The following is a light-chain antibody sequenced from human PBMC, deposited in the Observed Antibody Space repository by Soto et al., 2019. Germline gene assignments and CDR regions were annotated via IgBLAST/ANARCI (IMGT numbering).Light chain of an antibody. J-gene: IGKJ4*01. Sequence: EIVMTQFPATLSVSPGERATLSCRASQNIFSKLTWYQQKVGQTPRLLIFGASTRATGIPARFSGSESGTEFNLTISSLQSEDFAVYYCQQYNKWPPTFGGGTKVDIK. CDR1: QNIFSK. CDR3: QQYNKWPPT. CDR2: GAS. V-gene: IGKV3-15*01.